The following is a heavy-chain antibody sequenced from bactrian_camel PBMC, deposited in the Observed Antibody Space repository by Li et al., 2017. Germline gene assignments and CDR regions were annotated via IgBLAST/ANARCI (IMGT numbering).Heavy chain of an antibody. CDR1: GFSVSRYA. V-gene: IGHV3S40*01. CDR2: FYPDGTTT. D-gene: IGHD2*01. Sequence: VQLVESGGGSAQPGQSLRLSCVASGFSVSRYAWGWFRQAPGEEREGIARFYPDGTTTLVADSVKGRFTISRDNIKNIVYLQMNNLKPEDSAMYYCAADRFPCTTTDVHTYEYWGRGTQVTVS. CDR3: AADRFPCTTTDVHTYEY. J-gene: IGHJ4*01.